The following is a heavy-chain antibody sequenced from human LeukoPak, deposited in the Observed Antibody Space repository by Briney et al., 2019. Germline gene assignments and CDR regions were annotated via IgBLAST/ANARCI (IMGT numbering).Heavy chain of an antibody. D-gene: IGHD3-10*01. CDR3: ARGITMVRGVIELYYYYYMDV. V-gene: IGHV4-61*02. CDR1: GGSISSGRYY. J-gene: IGHJ6*03. CDR2: IYTSGST. Sequence: SQTLSLTCTVSGGSISSGRYYWSWIRQPAGKGLEWFGRIYTSGSTNYNPSLKSRVTIPVDTSKNQFSLKLSSVTAADTAVYYCARGITMVRGVIELYYYYYMDVWGKGTTVTVSS.